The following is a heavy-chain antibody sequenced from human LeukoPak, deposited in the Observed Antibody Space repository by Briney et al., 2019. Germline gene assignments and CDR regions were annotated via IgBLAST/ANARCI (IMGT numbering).Heavy chain of an antibody. CDR1: GFTFSYYG. CDR3: AKDLMRDRWFGES. V-gene: IGHV3-30*02. CDR2: IRYDGNDK. D-gene: IGHD3-10*01. J-gene: IGHJ5*02. Sequence: GGSLRLSCAASGFTFSYYGTHWVRQAPGKGLEWVAFIRYDGNDKFYAKSVKGRFTISRDTSRNTLYLQMNSLRPEDTAVYYCAKDLMRDRWFGESWGQGTLVTVSS.